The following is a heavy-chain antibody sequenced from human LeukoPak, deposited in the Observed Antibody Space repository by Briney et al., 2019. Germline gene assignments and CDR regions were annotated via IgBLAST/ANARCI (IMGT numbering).Heavy chain of an antibody. D-gene: IGHD2-15*01. CDR1: GYSFTSYW. Sequence: GESLQISCKGSGYSFTSYWIGWVRQLPGKGLEWMGIIYPGDSDTRYSPSFQGQVTISADKSISTAYLQWSSLKASDTAMYYCARSRSSYHNWFDPWGQGTLVTVSS. CDR2: IYPGDSDT. J-gene: IGHJ5*02. V-gene: IGHV5-51*01. CDR3: ARSRSSYHNWFDP.